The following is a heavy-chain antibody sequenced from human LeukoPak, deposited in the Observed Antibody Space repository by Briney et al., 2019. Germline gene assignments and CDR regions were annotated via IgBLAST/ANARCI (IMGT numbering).Heavy chain of an antibody. V-gene: IGHV3-11*04. J-gene: IGHJ3*02. CDR2: INSSGSTI. D-gene: IGHD3-22*01. CDR1: GFTFSDYY. Sequence: GGSLRLSCAASGFTFSDYYMSWIRQAPGKGLEWVSNINSSGSTIYYADSVKGRFTISRDNAKNSLYLQMNSLRAEDTAVYKCVKDRAFNSKWLGTFDIWGQGTVVTVSS. CDR3: VKDRAFNSKWLGTFDI.